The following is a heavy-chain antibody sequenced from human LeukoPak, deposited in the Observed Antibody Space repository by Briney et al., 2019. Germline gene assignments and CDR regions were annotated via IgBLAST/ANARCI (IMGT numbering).Heavy chain of an antibody. Sequence: PRASVKVSCKASGYTFTSYDINWVRQATGQGLEWMGYMNPASGNTGYAQKFQGRVTMTTDTSISTAYMELSSLRSEDTAVYYCARVPREIASLWGQGTMVTVSS. CDR3: ARVPREIASL. CDR1: GYTFTSYD. D-gene: IGHD3-16*02. V-gene: IGHV1-8*01. CDR2: MNPASGNT. J-gene: IGHJ3*01.